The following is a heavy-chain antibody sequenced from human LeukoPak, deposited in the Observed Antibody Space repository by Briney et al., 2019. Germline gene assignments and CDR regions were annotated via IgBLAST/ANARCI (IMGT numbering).Heavy chain of an antibody. CDR3: ARRSHFYDYVWGSYRSIDAFDI. D-gene: IGHD3-16*02. J-gene: IGHJ3*02. CDR1: GGSFSGYY. V-gene: IGHV4-34*01. Sequence: PSETLSLTCAVYGGSFSGYYWSWIRQPPGKGLEWIGEINHSGSTNYNPSLKSRVTISVDTSKNQFSLKLSSVTAADTAVYYCARRSHFYDYVWGSYRSIDAFDIWGQGTMVTVSS. CDR2: INHSGST.